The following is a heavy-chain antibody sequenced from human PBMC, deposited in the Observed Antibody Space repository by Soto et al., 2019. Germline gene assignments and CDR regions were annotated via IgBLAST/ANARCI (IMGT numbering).Heavy chain of an antibody. Sequence: ETLSLTCAVSGGSISSSNWWSWVRQPPGKGLEWIGEIYHSGSTNYNPSLKSRATISVDKSKNQFSLKLSSVTAADTAVYYCARVVGGYYYGMDVWGQGTTVTVSS. CDR3: ARVVGGYYYGMDV. J-gene: IGHJ6*02. CDR1: GGSISSSNW. CDR2: IYHSGST. D-gene: IGHD2-2*01. V-gene: IGHV4-4*02.